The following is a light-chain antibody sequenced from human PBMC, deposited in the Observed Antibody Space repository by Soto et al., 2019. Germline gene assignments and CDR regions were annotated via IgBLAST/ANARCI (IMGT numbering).Light chain of an antibody. CDR1: SSDIGSYNI. J-gene: IGLJ2*01. V-gene: IGLV2-23*01. CDR3: CSYAGTSTFVI. Sequence: QYALTQPASVSGSPGQSITISCTGTSSDIGSYNIVAWYQQHPGKAPKLIIYEGSRRPSGISNRFSGSKSGNTASLTISGLQAEDEADYHCCSYAGTSTFVIFGGGTKLTVL. CDR2: EGS.